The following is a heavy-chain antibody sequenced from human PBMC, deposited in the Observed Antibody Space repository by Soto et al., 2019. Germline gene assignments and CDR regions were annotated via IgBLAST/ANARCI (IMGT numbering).Heavy chain of an antibody. V-gene: IGHV4-34*12. CDR3: GRSHLSYNYVRQTWREVGDSFDV. Sequence: YNSPLGAFHWTWIRQPPGKVLEWIGELIHGGSTNYNPSLKSGVTFSLDTYKNQFSLHEMSVTAADTAVYYCGRSHLSYNYVRQTWREVGDSFDVLGRGTSVTVSS. CDR2: LIHGGST. CDR1: NSPLGAFH. D-gene: IGHD3-10*02. J-gene: IGHJ3*01.